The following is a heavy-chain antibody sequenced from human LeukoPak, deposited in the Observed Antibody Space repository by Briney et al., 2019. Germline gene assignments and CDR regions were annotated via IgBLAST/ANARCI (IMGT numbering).Heavy chain of an antibody. D-gene: IGHD3-22*01. CDR1: GGTFSSYA. V-gene: IGHV1-69*04. Sequence: SVKVSCKASGGTFSSYAISWVRQAPGQGLEWMGRIIPILGIANYAQKFQGRVTITADKSTSTAYMERSSLRSEDTAVYYCAREVDSSGYDGGYWGQGTLVTVSS. CDR3: AREVDSSGYDGGY. CDR2: IIPILGIA. J-gene: IGHJ4*02.